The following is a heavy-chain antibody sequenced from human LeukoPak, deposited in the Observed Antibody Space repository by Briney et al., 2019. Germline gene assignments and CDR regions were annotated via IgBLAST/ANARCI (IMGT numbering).Heavy chain of an antibody. CDR1: GGSFSDYY. CDR3: ARLASGYYDY. D-gene: IGHD2-15*01. Sequence: SETLSLTCAVYGGSFSDYYWSWIRQPPGKGLEWIGEINHSGSTNYNPSLKSRVTISVDTSKNQFSLKLSSVTAADTAVYYCARLASGYYDYWGQGTLVTVSS. V-gene: IGHV4-34*01. CDR2: INHSGST. J-gene: IGHJ4*02.